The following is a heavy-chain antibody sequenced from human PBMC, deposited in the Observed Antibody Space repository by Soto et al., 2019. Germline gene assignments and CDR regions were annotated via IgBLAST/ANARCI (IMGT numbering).Heavy chain of an antibody. V-gene: IGHV3-30-3*01. Sequence: QVQLVESGGGVVQPGRSLRLSCAASGFTFSSYAMHWVRQAPGKGLEWVAVISYDGSNKYYADSVKGRFTISRDNSKNTLYLQMNSLRAEDTAVYYCARTSYDILTGIDYWGQGTLVTVSS. CDR3: ARTSYDILTGIDY. CDR2: ISYDGSNK. CDR1: GFTFSSYA. D-gene: IGHD3-9*01. J-gene: IGHJ4*02.